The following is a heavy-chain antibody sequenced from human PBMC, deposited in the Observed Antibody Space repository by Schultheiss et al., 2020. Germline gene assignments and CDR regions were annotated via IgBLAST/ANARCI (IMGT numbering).Heavy chain of an antibody. J-gene: IGHJ4*02. CDR2: IYPGDSDT. D-gene: IGHD6-19*01. CDR1: GYSFTSYW. CDR3: ARAYTSGRIEN. Sequence: GGSLRLSCKGSGYSFTSYWIGWVRQMPGKGLEWMGIIYPGDSDTRYSPSFQGQVTISADKSISTAYLQWSSLKASDTAMYYCARAYTSGRIENWGQGTLVTVSS. V-gene: IGHV5-51*01.